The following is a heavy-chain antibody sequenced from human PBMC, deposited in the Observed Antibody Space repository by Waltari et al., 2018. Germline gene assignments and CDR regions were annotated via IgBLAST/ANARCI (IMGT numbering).Heavy chain of an antibody. J-gene: IGHJ4*02. V-gene: IGHV3-30*02. CDR2: IWFDGSDK. CDR3: AKDAFGNTYLDF. Sequence: QVNLVESGGGVVKPGGSLRLSCATSGFTCSHFGMHWVRQAPGKGLEWVALIWFDGSDKFYADSVRGRFTISRDNSARTLYLDMDSLRLDDTAMYYCAKDAFGNTYLDFWGQGTLVTVSS. CDR1: GFTCSHFG. D-gene: IGHD2-2*02.